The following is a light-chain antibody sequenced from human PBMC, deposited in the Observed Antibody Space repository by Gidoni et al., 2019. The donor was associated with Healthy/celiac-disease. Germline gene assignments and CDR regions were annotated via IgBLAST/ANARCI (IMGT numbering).Light chain of an antibody. V-gene: IGKV1-39*01. CDR3: QQSYSTPPVT. J-gene: IGKJ3*01. CDR2: DAS. CDR1: QSISSY. Sequence: DIKMTQSPSSLSASVGDRVTITCRASQSISSYLNWYQQKPGKAPTLLIYDASSLQSGVPSRCSGSGSGTDFTLTISSLQPEDFATYYCQQSYSTPPVTFGPGTKVEIK.